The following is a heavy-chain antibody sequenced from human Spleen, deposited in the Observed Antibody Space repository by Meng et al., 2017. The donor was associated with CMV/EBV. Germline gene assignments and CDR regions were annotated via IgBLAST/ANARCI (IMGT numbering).Heavy chain of an antibody. Sequence: GESLKISCTASGFPFSRHSMSWVRQAPGKGLEWVSLIYHDSSGTFYADSVKGRFTVSRDNSKNMLFLQMNSLRADDTARYYCAMRLGGGGYTWGQGSQVTVSS. V-gene: IGHV3-23*03. CDR3: AMRLGGGGYT. D-gene: IGHD5-24*01. CDR1: GFPFSRHS. CDR2: IYHDSSGT. J-gene: IGHJ5*02.